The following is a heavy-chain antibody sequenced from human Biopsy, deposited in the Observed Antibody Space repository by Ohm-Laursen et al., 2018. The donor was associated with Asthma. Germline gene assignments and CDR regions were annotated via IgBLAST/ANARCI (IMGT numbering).Heavy chain of an antibody. CDR2: ITSSSSYI. CDR3: VRDGTDDAFDI. V-gene: IGHV3-21*01. D-gene: IGHD1-1*01. Sequence: SLRLSCAASGFTFSGYTMNWVRQAPGKGLEWVSSITSSSSYIFYADSVKGRFTISRDNSKNTLDLQMNSLREEDTAVYYCVRDGTDDAFDIWGQGTVVSVSS. J-gene: IGHJ3*02. CDR1: GFTFSGYT.